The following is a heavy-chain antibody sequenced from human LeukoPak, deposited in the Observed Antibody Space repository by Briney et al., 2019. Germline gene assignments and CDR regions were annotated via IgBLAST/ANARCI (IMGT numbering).Heavy chain of an antibody. J-gene: IGHJ4*02. V-gene: IGHV4-39*01. CDR2: NYYSGST. CDR3: ARHVGNSGSGSYLTYLDY. CDR1: GGSISSSSYY. D-gene: IGHD3-10*01. Sequence: PSETLSLTCTVSGGSISSSSYYWGWIPQPPGKGLEWIGSNYYSGSTPYNPSLKSRVTISVDTSKNQFSLKLSSVTAADTAVYYCARHVGNSGSGSYLTYLDYWGQGTLVTVSS.